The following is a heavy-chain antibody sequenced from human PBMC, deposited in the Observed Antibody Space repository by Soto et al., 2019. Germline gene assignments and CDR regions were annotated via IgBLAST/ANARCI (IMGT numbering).Heavy chain of an antibody. CDR3: AREARGRWELRSGWFDP. J-gene: IGHJ5*02. V-gene: IGHV4-59*01. Sequence: PSETMSLTCTVSGGSISSYYWSWIRQPPGKGLEWIGYIYYSGSTNYNPSLKSRVTISVDTSKNQFSLKLSSVTAADTAVYYCAREARGRWELRSGWFDPWGQGTLVTVSS. CDR2: IYYSGST. D-gene: IGHD1-26*01. CDR1: GGSISSYY.